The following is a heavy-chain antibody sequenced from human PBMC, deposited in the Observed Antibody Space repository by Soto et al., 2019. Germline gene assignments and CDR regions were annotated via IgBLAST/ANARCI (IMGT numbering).Heavy chain of an antibody. CDR2: IYFNGNT. J-gene: IGHJ4*02. CDR3: ASVTFGGVVLAH. V-gene: IGHV4-59*13. Sequence: SETLSLTCTVSAASFSKYYWTWIRQPPRKGLEWIGYIYFNGNTNYNPSLKRRVTISVDTSKKQISPNLTSVTDADTAVYFCASVTFGGVVLAHWGQGTLVTVSS. CDR1: AASFSKYY. D-gene: IGHD3-16*01.